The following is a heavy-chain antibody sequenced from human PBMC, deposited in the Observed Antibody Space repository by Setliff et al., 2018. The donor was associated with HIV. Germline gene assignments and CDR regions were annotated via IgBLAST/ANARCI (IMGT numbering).Heavy chain of an antibody. CDR3: ARGAWYTSGWYSSRYLDV. J-gene: IGHJ6*03. Sequence: ASVKVSCKASGYTFTSSDINWVRQATGQGLEWMGWMNPNSGNTGYAQKFQGRVTMTRDTTIKTAYMELSSLRSEDTAVYYCARGAWYTSGWYSSRYLDVWGKGTTVTVSS. CDR2: MNPNSGNT. V-gene: IGHV1-8*02. D-gene: IGHD6-19*01. CDR1: GYTFTSSD.